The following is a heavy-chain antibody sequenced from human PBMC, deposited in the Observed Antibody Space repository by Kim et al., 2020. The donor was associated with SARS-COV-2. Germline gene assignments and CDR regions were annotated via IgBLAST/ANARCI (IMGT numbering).Heavy chain of an antibody. CDR2: SSSSSSYT. V-gene: IGHV3-11*05. CDR3: ARVGYDYVWGSYRDYYYYYGMDV. Sequence: GGSLRLSCAASGFTFSDYYMSWIRQAPGKGLEWVSYSSSSSSYTNYADSVKGRVTISRDNAKNSLYLQMNSLRAEDTAVYYCARVGYDYVWGSYRDYYYYYGMDVWGQGTTVTVSS. CDR1: GFTFSDYY. D-gene: IGHD3-16*02. J-gene: IGHJ6*02.